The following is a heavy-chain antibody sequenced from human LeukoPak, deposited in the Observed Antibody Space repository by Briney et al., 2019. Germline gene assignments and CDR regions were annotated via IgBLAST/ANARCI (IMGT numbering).Heavy chain of an antibody. CDR2: INPNSGST. CDR3: ARIGKQLNWFDP. J-gene: IGHJ5*02. D-gene: IGHD6-13*01. CDR1: GYTFTCYY. Sequence: GASVKVSCKASGYTFTCYYLHWVRQAPGQGLEWMGWINPNSGSTNYAQKFQGGVTMTRDTSFSTAYMELSRLSSDDTAVYYCARIGKQLNWFDPWGQGTLVTVSS. V-gene: IGHV1-2*02.